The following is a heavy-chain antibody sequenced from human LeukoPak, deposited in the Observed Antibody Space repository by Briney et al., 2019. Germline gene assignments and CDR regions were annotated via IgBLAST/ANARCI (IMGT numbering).Heavy chain of an antibody. J-gene: IGHJ4*02. CDR2: INSDGRVT. CDR3: TRPDYGGDC. D-gene: IGHD4-23*01. Sequence: PGGSLRLSCAASGFTFSSYWMHWVRQVPGGGLVYVSRINSDGRVTHYADSVKGRFTISRDNAKNTLYLQMNSLRVEDTALYYCTRPDYGGDCWGQGTLVTVSS. V-gene: IGHV3-74*01. CDR1: GFTFSSYW.